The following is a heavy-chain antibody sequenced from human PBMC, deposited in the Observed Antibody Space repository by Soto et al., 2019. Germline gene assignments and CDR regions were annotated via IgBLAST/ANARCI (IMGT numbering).Heavy chain of an antibody. CDR1: GDTFSSYP. CDR3: ARGGYRGYDFLLDV. J-gene: IGHJ6*02. Sequence: ASVKVSCKASGDTFSSYPISWVRQAPGQGLEWMGGIIPILDTANYAQKIQGRVTITAYESTSTAYMELSSLRSEDTAVYYCARGGYRGYDFLLDVWGQGTTVTVSS. CDR2: IIPILDTA. V-gene: IGHV1-69*13. D-gene: IGHD5-12*01.